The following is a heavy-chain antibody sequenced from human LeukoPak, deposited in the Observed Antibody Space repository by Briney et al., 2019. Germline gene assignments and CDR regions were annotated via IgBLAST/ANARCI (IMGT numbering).Heavy chain of an antibody. D-gene: IGHD6-6*01. V-gene: IGHV4-59*01. CDR2: IYYSGST. Sequence: PSETLSLTCTISGGSISSYYWSWIRQPPGKGLEWIGYIYYSGSTNYNPSLKSRVTISVDTSKNQFSLKLSSVTAADTAVYYCARGPRFSSGRFDPWGQGTLVTVSS. CDR3: ARGPRFSSGRFDP. J-gene: IGHJ5*02. CDR1: GGSISSYY.